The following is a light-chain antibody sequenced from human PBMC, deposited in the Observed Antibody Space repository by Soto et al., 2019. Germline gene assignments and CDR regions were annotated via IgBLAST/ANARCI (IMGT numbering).Light chain of an antibody. CDR1: QSVSSSY. J-gene: IGKJ1*01. V-gene: IGKV3-20*01. CDR2: GAS. Sequence: EIVLTQSPGTLSLSPGERATLSCRASQSVSSSYLAWYQQKPGQAPRLLIYGASSRATGIPDRFSGSGSGTEFTLTISSLQSEDFAIYYCQQYNDRPRTFGQGTKVDIK. CDR3: QQYNDRPRT.